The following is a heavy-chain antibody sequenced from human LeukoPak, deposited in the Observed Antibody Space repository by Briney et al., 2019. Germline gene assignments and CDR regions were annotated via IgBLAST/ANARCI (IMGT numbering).Heavy chain of an antibody. CDR3: ARALYSGAWYGHAY. D-gene: IGHD6-19*01. J-gene: IGHJ4*02. Sequence: GGSLRLSCAASGFKFNGYGMHWVRQAPGKGLEWVAVIWSDGSRKYYADSVQRRFTISRDNSQNTLYLQMTDLRADDPAVYYCARALYSGAWYGHAYWGQGTLVTVSS. CDR1: GFKFNGYG. CDR2: IWSDGSRK. V-gene: IGHV3-33*01.